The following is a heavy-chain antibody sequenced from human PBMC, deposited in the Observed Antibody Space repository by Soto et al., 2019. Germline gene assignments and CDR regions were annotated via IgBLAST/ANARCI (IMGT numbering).Heavy chain of an antibody. D-gene: IGHD6-13*01. CDR3: ARGSRKGSPQFTAVV. V-gene: IGHV3-13*01. CDR1: GFTFSSYD. J-gene: IGHJ6*04. Sequence: GGSLRLSCAASGFTFSSYDMHWVRQATGKGLEWVSAIGTAGDTYYPGSVKGRFTISRENAKNSLYLQMNSLRAGDTAVYYCARGSRKGSPQFTAVVWGKGTTVTVSS. CDR2: IGTAGDT.